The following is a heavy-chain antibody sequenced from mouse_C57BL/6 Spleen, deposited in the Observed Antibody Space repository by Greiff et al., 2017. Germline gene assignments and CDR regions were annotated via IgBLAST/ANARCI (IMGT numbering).Heavy chain of an antibody. CDR3: AKYGSSPWMDY. V-gene: IGHV1-66*01. CDR2: IYPGSGNT. D-gene: IGHD1-1*01. CDR1: GYSFTSYY. J-gene: IGHJ4*01. Sequence: QVQLQQSGPELVKPGASVKISCKASGYSFTSYYIHWVKQRPGQGLEWIGWIYPGSGNTKYNEKFKGKATLTADTSSSTAYMQLSSLTSEDSAVYYCAKYGSSPWMDYWGQGTSVTVAS.